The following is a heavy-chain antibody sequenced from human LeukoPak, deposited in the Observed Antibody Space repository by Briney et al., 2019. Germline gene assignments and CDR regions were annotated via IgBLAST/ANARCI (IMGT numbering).Heavy chain of an antibody. J-gene: IGHJ4*02. Sequence: GGSLRLSCAASGFTFSSYWMSWVRQAPGKGLEWVANIKQDGSEKYYVDSVKGRFTISRDNAKNSLYLQMDSLRAEDTAVYYCARASYDSSGYYEWFFDYWGQGTLVTGSS. CDR2: IKQDGSEK. D-gene: IGHD3-22*01. CDR1: GFTFSSYW. CDR3: ARASYDSSGYYEWFFDY. V-gene: IGHV3-7*01.